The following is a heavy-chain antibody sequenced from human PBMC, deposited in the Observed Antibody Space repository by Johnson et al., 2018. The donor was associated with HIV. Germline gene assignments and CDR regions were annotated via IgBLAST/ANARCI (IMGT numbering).Heavy chain of an antibody. V-gene: IGHV3-33*06. Sequence: QVQLVESGGGVVQPGGSLRLSCAASGFTISNYGMHWVRQAPGKGLEWVAVMWYDGSNKYYADSVKGRFIISRDNSKNTLLLQMNSLRAEDTAVYYCAKCIWGSSLIDAFDIWGQGTRVTVSS. CDR1: GFTISNYG. J-gene: IGHJ3*02. CDR3: AKCIWGSSLIDAFDI. CDR2: MWYDGSNK. D-gene: IGHD6-13*01.